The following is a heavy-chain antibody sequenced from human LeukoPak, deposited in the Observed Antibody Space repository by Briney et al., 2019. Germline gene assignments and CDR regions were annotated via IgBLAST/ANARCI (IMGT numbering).Heavy chain of an antibody. Sequence: ASVKVSCKASGGTFSSYGISWVRQAPGQGLEWMGWISAYNGNTNSAQQFQGRVTLTMDTSTSTVYMELRSLRSDDTAVYYCARWSGGSDWLYHYGMDVWGQGTTVTVSS. CDR2: ISAYNGNT. J-gene: IGHJ6*02. D-gene: IGHD6-19*01. CDR3: ARWSGGSDWLYHYGMDV. V-gene: IGHV1-18*01. CDR1: GGTFSSYG.